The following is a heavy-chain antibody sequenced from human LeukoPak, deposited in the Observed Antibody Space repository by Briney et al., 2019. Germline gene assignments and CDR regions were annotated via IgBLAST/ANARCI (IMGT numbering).Heavy chain of an antibody. J-gene: IGHJ4*02. V-gene: IGHV3-21*04. CDR3: AKDRRGGFIVVVLEN. CDR2: ISSSSSYI. Sequence: GGSLRLSCAASGFTFSSYSMNWVRQAPGKGLEWVSSISSSSSYIYYADSVKGRFTISRDNAKNSLYLQMNNLRAEDTAVYYCAKDRRGGFIVVVLENWGQGILVTVSS. CDR1: GFTFSSYS. D-gene: IGHD2-15*01.